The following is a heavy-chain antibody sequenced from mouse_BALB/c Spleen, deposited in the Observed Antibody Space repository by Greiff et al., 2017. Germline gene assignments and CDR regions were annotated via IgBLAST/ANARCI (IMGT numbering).Heavy chain of an antibody. CDR2: ISYSGST. V-gene: IGHV3-2*02. CDR3: ARSRSSYGWAY. D-gene: IGHD1-1*01. J-gene: IGHJ3*01. Sequence: DVQLQESGPGLVKPSQSLSLTCTVSGYSITSDYAWNWIRQFPGNKLEWVGYISYSGSTSYNPSLKSRISITRDTSKNQFFLQLNSVTTEDTATYYCARSRSSYGWAYGGQGTRVTVSA. CDR1: GYSITSDYA.